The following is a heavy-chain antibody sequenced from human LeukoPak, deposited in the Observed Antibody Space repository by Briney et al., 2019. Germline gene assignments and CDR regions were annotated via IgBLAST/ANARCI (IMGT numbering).Heavy chain of an antibody. CDR1: GFTFSIHA. Sequence: PGGSLRLSCAASGFTFSIHAMICVRQAPGKGLEWVSAMIGSGSSTFYAGSVKGRFTISRDNPKNALYLQMNSLRAEDTAVYYCARVLWFGELLVDYWGQGTLVTVSS. CDR3: ARVLWFGELLVDY. D-gene: IGHD3-10*01. CDR2: MIGSGSST. V-gene: IGHV3-23*01. J-gene: IGHJ4*02.